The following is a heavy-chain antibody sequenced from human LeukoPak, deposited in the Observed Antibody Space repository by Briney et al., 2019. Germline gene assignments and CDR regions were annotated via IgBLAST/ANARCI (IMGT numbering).Heavy chain of an antibody. CDR3: ARDRIQLWRRLDY. CDR1: GFTFSSYS. V-gene: IGHV3-21*01. J-gene: IGHJ4*02. Sequence: GGSLRLSCAASGFTFSSYSMNWVRQAPGKGLEWVSSISSSSSYIYYADSVKGRFTISRDNAKNSLYLQMNSLRAEDTAVYYCARDRIQLWRRLDYWGQGTLVTVSS. D-gene: IGHD5-18*01. CDR2: ISSSSSYI.